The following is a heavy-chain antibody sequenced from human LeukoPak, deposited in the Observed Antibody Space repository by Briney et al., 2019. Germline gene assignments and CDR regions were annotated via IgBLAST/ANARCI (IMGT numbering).Heavy chain of an antibody. J-gene: IGHJ1*01. CDR3: TTGAAAGPKYFQH. V-gene: IGHV3-23*01. Sequence: GGSLRLSCAASGFTFSSYVMRWVRQAPGKGLEWVSTIDGSGVGTYYADSVKGRFTISRDSSKSTLYLHMNSLRGEDTAVYYCTTGAAAGPKYFQHWGQGTLVTVSS. CDR2: IDGSGVGT. D-gene: IGHD6-13*01. CDR1: GFTFSSYV.